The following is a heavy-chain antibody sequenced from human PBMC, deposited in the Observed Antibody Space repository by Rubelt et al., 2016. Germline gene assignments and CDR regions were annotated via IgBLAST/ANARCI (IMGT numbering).Heavy chain of an antibody. CDR3: VTFSGESSAYYMMWDC. D-gene: IGHD3-3*01. Sequence: GGGLVQPGGSLRLSCAASGFTVSSNYMSWVRQAPGKGLEWVSLIYSGGATYYADSVKGRFTISRDNSENTLYLQMNNLGAEDTAVYHCVTFSGESSAYYMMWDCWGQGTLVTVSS. CDR1: GFTVSSNY. CDR2: IYSGGAT. V-gene: IGHV3-66*01. J-gene: IGHJ4*02.